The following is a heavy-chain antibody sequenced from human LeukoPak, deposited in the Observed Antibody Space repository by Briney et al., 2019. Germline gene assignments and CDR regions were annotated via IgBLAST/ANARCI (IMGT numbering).Heavy chain of an antibody. J-gene: IGHJ3*02. Sequence: SETLSLTCTVSGGSLSSSSYYWGWIRQPPGRGRGWIGSHYYSGSTYYNPSLKSQVTISVDTAKNQFSLKLGSVTAADTAVYYCARRSSSWNAFDIWGRGTMVTVSS. CDR1: GGSLSSSSYY. CDR3: ARRSSSWNAFDI. D-gene: IGHD6-6*01. V-gene: IGHV4-39*01. CDR2: HYYSGST.